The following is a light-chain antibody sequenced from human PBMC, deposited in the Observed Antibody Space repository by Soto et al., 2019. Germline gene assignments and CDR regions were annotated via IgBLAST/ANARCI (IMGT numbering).Light chain of an antibody. CDR1: SSDVGGYNY. V-gene: IGLV2-14*01. J-gene: IGLJ1*01. CDR3: SSYTSSSTYV. Sequence: QSALTQPASVSGSPGQSITISCTGTSSDVGGYNYVSWYQQHPGKAPKLMSYEVSNRTSGVSNRFSGYKSGNTASLPISGLQAEDEADYYCSSYTSSSTYVFGTGTKLTVL. CDR2: EVS.